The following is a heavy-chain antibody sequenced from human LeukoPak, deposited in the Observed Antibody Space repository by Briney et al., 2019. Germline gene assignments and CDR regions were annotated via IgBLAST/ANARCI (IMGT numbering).Heavy chain of an antibody. Sequence: PSETLSLTCTVSGGSISSRSYYWGWIRQPPGKGLEWIGSIYYSGSTYYNPSLKSRVTISVDTSKNQFSLKLSSVTAADTAVYYCARLYSSGWYYFDYWGQGTLVTVSS. D-gene: IGHD6-19*01. CDR2: IYYSGST. CDR3: ARLYSSGWYYFDY. V-gene: IGHV4-39*07. J-gene: IGHJ4*02. CDR1: GGSISSRSYY.